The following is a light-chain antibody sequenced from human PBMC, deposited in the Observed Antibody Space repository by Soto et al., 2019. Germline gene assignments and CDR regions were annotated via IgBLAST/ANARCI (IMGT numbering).Light chain of an antibody. CDR2: YDT. Sequence: SYELTQPPSVSVAPGKTANITCGGNNIGSKSVHWYQQKPGQAPVLVISYDTDRPSGIPERYSGSNSGNTATLTISRVEAGDGAEYFCQVWDSSSDPVVFGGGTKLTVL. V-gene: IGLV3-21*04. CDR1: NIGSKS. J-gene: IGLJ2*01. CDR3: QVWDSSSDPVV.